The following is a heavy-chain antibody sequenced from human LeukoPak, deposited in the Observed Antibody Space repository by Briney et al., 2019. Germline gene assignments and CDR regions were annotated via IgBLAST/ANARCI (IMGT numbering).Heavy chain of an antibody. CDR2: FYYSGRT. D-gene: IGHD3-10*01. J-gene: IGHJ4*02. CDR3: ATLRRYGSGTNYPPGYFDY. CDR1: GGSLTTYF. V-gene: IGHV4-59*05. Sequence: SETLSLTCTVSGGSLTTYFWSWIRQTPGKGLEWVGTFYYSGRTYYNPSLNSRVSVSVDTSQNHFSLHLNSVTAADTAVYYCATLRRYGSGTNYPPGYFDYWGQGALVSVSS.